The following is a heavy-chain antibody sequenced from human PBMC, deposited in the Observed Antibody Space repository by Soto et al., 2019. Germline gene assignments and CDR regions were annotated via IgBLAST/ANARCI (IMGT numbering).Heavy chain of an antibody. V-gene: IGHV1-69*12. J-gene: IGHJ4*02. CDR3: VSGIQQSLRRINDGYSG. Sequence: QVQLVQSGAEVKKPESSVKVSCKAPGGTFSTYAISWVRQAPGQGLEWMGGIIPMFGTANYAQRFQDRVTITADESTTTVYMELSSLRSEETAGYFCVSGIQQSLRRINDGYSGWGQGTLVTVSS. D-gene: IGHD5-18*01. CDR1: GGTFSTYA. CDR2: IIPMFGTA.